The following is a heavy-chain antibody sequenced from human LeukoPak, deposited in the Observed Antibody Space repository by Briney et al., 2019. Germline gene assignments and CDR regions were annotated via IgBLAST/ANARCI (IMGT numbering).Heavy chain of an antibody. CDR3: AKGFIDVVAAATGMDY. V-gene: IGHV1-69*15. CDR1: GGTLTNYI. Sequence: ASGKVSCQATGGTLTNYIISWVRQAPGQGLEWMGRIIPYFGTPTYAQKFQGRITIAADESTSTVYMELTSLRSEDTAVYYCAKGFIDVVAAATGMDYWGQGTLVTVSS. D-gene: IGHD2-15*01. CDR2: IIPYFGTP. J-gene: IGHJ4*02.